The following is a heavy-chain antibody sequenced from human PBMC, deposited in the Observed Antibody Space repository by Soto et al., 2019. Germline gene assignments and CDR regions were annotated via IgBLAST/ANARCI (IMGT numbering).Heavy chain of an antibody. CDR1: GYTFSNYG. J-gene: IGHJ5*02. V-gene: IGHV1-18*01. CDR3: ARGGVGYCSGGSCTHNWFDP. Sequence: ASVKVSCKASGYTFSNYGITWVRQAPGQGLEWMGWISPYNGNTNYAQKLQGRVTMTTVTSTSTAYMELRSLRSDDTAVYYCARGGVGYCSGGSCTHNWFDPWGQGSLVTVSS. D-gene: IGHD2-15*01. CDR2: ISPYNGNT.